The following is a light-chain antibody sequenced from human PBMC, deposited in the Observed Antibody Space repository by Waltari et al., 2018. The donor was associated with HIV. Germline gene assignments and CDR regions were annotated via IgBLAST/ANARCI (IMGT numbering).Light chain of an antibody. Sequence: QSALTQPASVSGSPGQSITIPCTGTSSDVGGYNLVSWYQQHPGKAPKLMIYEVSKRPPGVSNRFSGSKSGNTASLTISGLQAEDEADYYCCAYAGSTTYVIFGGGTKLTVL. CDR1: SSDVGGYNL. V-gene: IGLV2-23*02. CDR2: EVS. J-gene: IGLJ2*01. CDR3: CAYAGSTTYVI.